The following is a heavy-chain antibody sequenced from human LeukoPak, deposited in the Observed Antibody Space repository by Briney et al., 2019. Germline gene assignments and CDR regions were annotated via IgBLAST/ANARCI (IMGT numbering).Heavy chain of an antibody. J-gene: IGHJ1*01. D-gene: IGHD4-17*01. V-gene: IGHV3-20*01. CDR1: GFTFDDYG. CDR2: INWNSGVT. CDR3: ARGDGPTVTADYFQN. Sequence: PGGSLRLSCAASGFTFDDYGMSWVRQVPGRGLEWICGINWNSGVTGYADSVKGRFNISRDNAKNSLFLQMNSLRDEDTAFYHCARGDGPTVTADYFQNWGQGTLVTVS.